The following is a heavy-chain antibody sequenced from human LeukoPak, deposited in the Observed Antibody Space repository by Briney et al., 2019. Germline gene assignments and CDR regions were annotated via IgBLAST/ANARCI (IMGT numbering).Heavy chain of an antibody. CDR1: GFTFSSYA. V-gene: IGHV3-23*01. J-gene: IGHJ4*02. D-gene: IGHD2-2*01. CDR3: AKESRYQLLRGMVDY. Sequence: GGSLRLSCAASGFTFSSYAMSWVRQAPGKGLEWVLAISGSGGSTYYADSVKGRFTISRDNSKNTLYLQMNSLRAEDTAVYYCAKESRYQLLRGMVDYWGQGTLVTVSS. CDR2: ISGSGGST.